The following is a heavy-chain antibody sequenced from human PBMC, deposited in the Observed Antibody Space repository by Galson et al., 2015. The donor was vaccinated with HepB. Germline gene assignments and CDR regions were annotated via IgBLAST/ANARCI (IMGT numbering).Heavy chain of an antibody. V-gene: IGHV1-18*01. D-gene: IGHD2-21*02. CDR2: SSPYNGNT. CDR1: NSTFISYA. Sequence: SVKVSCKASNSTFISYAVSWVRQAPGQGLEWVGWSSPYNGNTRYAQNLQGRVTMTTDTSTSTAYMELRSLTSDDTAVYYCARDMGRVACACDYWFDPWGQGTLVTVSS. J-gene: IGHJ5*02. CDR3: ARDMGRVACACDYWFDP.